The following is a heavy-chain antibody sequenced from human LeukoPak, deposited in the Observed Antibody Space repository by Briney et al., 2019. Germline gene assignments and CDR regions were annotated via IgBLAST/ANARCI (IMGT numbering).Heavy chain of an antibody. Sequence: GGSLRLSCAASGFTFDDYTMHWVRQAPGKGLEWVSLISWDGGSTYYADSVKGRFTISRDNSKNSPYLQMNSLRTEDTALYYCARDRENYDFWSGYFDYWGQGTLVTVSS. J-gene: IGHJ4*02. CDR1: GFTFDDYT. CDR3: ARDRENYDFWSGYFDY. CDR2: ISWDGGST. V-gene: IGHV3-43*01. D-gene: IGHD3-3*01.